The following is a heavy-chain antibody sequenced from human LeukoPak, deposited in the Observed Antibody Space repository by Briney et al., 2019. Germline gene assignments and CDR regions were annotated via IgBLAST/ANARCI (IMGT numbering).Heavy chain of an antibody. CDR3: ARAASGSYWNFQN. D-gene: IGHD1-26*01. Sequence: ASVKVSCKSSGYTFNSYGITWVRQAPGQGLEYMGWTNPKSGGTNNGEKFQGRVTMTRDTSINTAYMDLSRLRSDDTAVYYCARAASGSYWNFQNWGQGTLVTVSS. J-gene: IGHJ1*01. CDR1: GYTFNSYG. CDR2: TNPKSGGT. V-gene: IGHV1-2*02.